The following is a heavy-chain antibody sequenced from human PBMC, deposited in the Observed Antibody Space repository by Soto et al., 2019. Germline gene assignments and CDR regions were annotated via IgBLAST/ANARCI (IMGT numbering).Heavy chain of an antibody. CDR3: ARGPLKVVTATQYYYYGMDV. CDR2: IYYSGST. V-gene: IGHV4-59*01. Sequence: SETLSLTCTVSGGSISSYYWSWIRQPPGKGLEWIGYIYYSGSTNYNPSLKSRVTISVETSKNQFSLKLSSVTAADTAVYYCARGPLKVVTATQYYYYGMDVWGQGTTVTVSS. J-gene: IGHJ6*02. D-gene: IGHD2-21*02. CDR1: GGSISSYY.